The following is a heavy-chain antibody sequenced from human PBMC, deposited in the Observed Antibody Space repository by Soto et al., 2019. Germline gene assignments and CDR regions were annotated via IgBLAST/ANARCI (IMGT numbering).Heavy chain of an antibody. CDR1: GFTFNNYW. V-gene: IGHV3-74*01. J-gene: IGHJ4*02. D-gene: IGHD6-13*01. Sequence: PGGSLRLSCAASGFTFNNYWMHWVRQAPGKGLVWVSRIKTDGSVTTYADSVKGRFTISRDNAKKTLYLQMKSLRDEDTAVYFCARDGAAAGIHYDXWGQGTLVTVSX. CDR3: ARDGAAAGIHYDX. CDR2: IKTDGSVT.